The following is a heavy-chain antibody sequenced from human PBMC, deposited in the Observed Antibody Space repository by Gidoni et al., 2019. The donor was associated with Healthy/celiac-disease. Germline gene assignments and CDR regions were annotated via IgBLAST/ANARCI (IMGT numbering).Heavy chain of an antibody. Sequence: EVQLVQSGAEVKKPGESLKLSCKGSGYSFTSSWIGWVLQMPGNGLEWMGIIYPGDSDTRYSPSFQGQVTISADKSISTAYLQWSSLKASDTAMYYCARHGGQRWLQLNWYFDLWGRGTLVTVSS. D-gene: IGHD1-1*01. V-gene: IGHV5-51*01. CDR3: ARHGGQRWLQLNWYFDL. CDR2: IYPGDSDT. CDR1: GYSFTSSW. J-gene: IGHJ2*01.